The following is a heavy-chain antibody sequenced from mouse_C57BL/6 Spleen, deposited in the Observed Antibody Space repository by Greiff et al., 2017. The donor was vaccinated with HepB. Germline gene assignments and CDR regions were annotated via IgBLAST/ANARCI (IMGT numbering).Heavy chain of an antibody. CDR1: GYTFTSYG. D-gene: IGHD4-1*01. CDR3: ARKGTGYFDD. J-gene: IGHJ2*01. V-gene: IGHV1-81*01. Sequence: VQLQQSGAELARPGASVKLSCKASGYTFTSYGISWVKQRTGQGLEWIGEIYPRSGNTYYNEKFKGKATLTAYRSSSTAYRALRSLTSEDSAVYFCARKGTGYFDDWGQGTTLTVSS. CDR2: IYPRSGNT.